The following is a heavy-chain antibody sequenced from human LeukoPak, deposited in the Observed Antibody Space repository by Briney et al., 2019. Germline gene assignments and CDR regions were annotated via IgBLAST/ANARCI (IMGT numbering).Heavy chain of an antibody. D-gene: IGHD3-3*01. CDR1: GFTFSNYA. Sequence: AGGSLRLSCAASGFTFSNYAMNWVRQAPGKGLEWVSSISGSGGDTHYADSVKGRFTISRDNSKNTLYLRMNSLRAEDTAVYYCARAWYYDIWSGYSAPLDYWGQGTLVTVSS. CDR2: ISGSGGDT. J-gene: IGHJ4*02. V-gene: IGHV3-23*01. CDR3: ARAWYYDIWSGYSAPLDY.